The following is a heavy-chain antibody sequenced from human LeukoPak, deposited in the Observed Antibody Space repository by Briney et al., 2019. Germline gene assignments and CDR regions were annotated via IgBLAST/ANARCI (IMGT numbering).Heavy chain of an antibody. V-gene: IGHV3-23*01. Sequence: GRSLSLSCAASGFTLSSYAMSCVRQAPREGLEWVSAISGCGGSTYCADTVKRRFTISRDNSKNTLYLQMNSLRAEDRAVYYCAKVSTYYYDSSGSPFAYWGQGTLVTVSS. CDR2: ISGCGGST. D-gene: IGHD3-22*01. CDR3: AKVSTYYYDSSGSPFAY. CDR1: GFTLSSYA. J-gene: IGHJ4*02.